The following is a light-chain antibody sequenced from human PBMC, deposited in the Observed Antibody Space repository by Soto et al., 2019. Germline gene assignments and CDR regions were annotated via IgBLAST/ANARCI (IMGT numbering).Light chain of an antibody. CDR2: DAS. CDR1: QSVSTY. Sequence: EIVLTQSPATLSLAPGERATLSCRASQSVSTYLAWYQHKPGQAPRLLIYDASNRATGVPARFSGSGSGTDFTLTISSLEPEDFAVYYCQHRSSWPPITFGQGTRLEIK. CDR3: QHRSSWPPIT. V-gene: IGKV3-11*01. J-gene: IGKJ5*01.